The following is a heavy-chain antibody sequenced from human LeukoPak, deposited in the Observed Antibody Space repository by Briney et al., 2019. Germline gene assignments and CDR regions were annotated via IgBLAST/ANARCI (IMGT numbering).Heavy chain of an antibody. CDR1: GFTFSSYA. Sequence: GGSLRLSCAASGFTFSSYAMAWVRQAPGKGLEWLSYISSSSKINYADSVRGRFTISRDNAKNSLYLQMNSLRDEDTAVYYCARSANPGVHDFDPWGQGTLVTVSS. CDR2: ISSSSKI. D-gene: IGHD6-6*01. J-gene: IGHJ5*02. CDR3: ARSANPGVHDFDP. V-gene: IGHV3-48*02.